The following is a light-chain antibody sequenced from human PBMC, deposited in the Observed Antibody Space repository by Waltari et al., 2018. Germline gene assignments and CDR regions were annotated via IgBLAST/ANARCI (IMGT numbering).Light chain of an antibody. V-gene: IGKV1-NL1*01. Sequence: DIQMTQSPSSLSASVGNRVTITCRASQGISNSLAWYQQKPGKAPKLLLYAASRLDRGVPSMFSGSGSGTDYTLTISSLQPEDFATYYCQQYYSTPLYTFGQGTKLEIK. J-gene: IGKJ2*01. CDR1: QGISNS. CDR2: AAS. CDR3: QQYYSTPLYT.